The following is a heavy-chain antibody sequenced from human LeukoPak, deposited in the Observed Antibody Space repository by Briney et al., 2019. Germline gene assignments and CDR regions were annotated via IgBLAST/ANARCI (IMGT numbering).Heavy chain of an antibody. CDR1: GFTFSNAW. V-gene: IGHV3-15*01. CDR2: IKSKTDGGTT. J-gene: IGHJ4*02. D-gene: IGHD3-10*01. CDR3: TTEYYYGSGSYSLFDY. Sequence: GGSLRLSCAASGFTFSNAWMSWVRQAPGKGLEWVGRIKSKTDGGTTDYAAPVKGRFTISRDDSKNTLYLQMNSLKTEDTAVYHCTTEYYYGSGSYSLFDYWGQGTLVTVSS.